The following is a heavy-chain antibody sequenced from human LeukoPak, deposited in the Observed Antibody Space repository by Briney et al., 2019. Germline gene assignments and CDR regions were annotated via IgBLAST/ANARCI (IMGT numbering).Heavy chain of an antibody. D-gene: IGHD1-26*01. Sequence: SGGSLRLSCAASGFTITNFWMSWVRQAPGKGLEWVANIKQDGGEKYYVDSVKGRFTISRDNSKNTLYLQMNSLRAEDTAVYYCARGGATSAFDIWGQGTMVTVSS. V-gene: IGHV3-7*01. CDR3: ARGGATSAFDI. CDR2: IKQDGGEK. J-gene: IGHJ3*02. CDR1: GFTITNFW.